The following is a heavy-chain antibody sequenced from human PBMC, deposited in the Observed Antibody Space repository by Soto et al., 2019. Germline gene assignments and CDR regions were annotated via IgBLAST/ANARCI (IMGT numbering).Heavy chain of an antibody. CDR2: IYFSGIT. CDR1: GDSVSSGDYY. Sequence: SSETLSLTCTVFGDSVSSGDYYWTWIRQPPGKGLEWVRHIYFSGITNYIPSLESRVTISLDTSKNQFSLKLTSVTAADTAVYYCARVPIDTYMIYWSDPWGQGTLVTVSS. J-gene: IGHJ5*02. V-gene: IGHV4-61*08. D-gene: IGHD3-16*01. CDR3: ARVPIDTYMIYWSDP.